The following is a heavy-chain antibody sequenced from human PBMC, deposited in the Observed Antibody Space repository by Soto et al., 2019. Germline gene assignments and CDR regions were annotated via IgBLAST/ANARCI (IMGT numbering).Heavy chain of an antibody. CDR3: ARGPGYSYGYSVYYYYYGMDV. V-gene: IGHV4-34*01. D-gene: IGHD5-18*01. CDR1: GGSLSGIY. J-gene: IGHJ6*02. CDR2: VSHSGST. Sequence: SETLSLTCVIYGGSLSGIYWTWVRQPPGKGLEWIGEVSHSGSTNYSPSLESRVTISLDMSNNQFSLKLNSVTAADTAVYYCARGPGYSYGYSVYYYYYGMDVWDQGTTVTVSS.